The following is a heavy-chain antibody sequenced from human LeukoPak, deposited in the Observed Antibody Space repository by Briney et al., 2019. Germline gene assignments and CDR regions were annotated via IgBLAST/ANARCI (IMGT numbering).Heavy chain of an antibody. Sequence: GGSLRLSCAASGFTFSSYSMNWVRQAPGKGLEWVSSISSSSSYIYYADSVKGRFTISRDNAKNSLYLKMNSLRAEDTAVYYCARAVAGTGISFGYWGQGTLVTVSS. CDR2: ISSSSSYI. CDR1: GFTFSSYS. CDR3: ARAVAGTGISFGY. V-gene: IGHV3-21*01. J-gene: IGHJ4*02. D-gene: IGHD6-19*01.